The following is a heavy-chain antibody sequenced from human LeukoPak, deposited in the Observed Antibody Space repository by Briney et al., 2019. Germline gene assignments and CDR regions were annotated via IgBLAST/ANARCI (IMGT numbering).Heavy chain of an antibody. D-gene: IGHD6-13*01. CDR1: GGSISSSSYY. J-gene: IGHJ4*02. V-gene: IGHV4-39*01. CDR3: ATIAAAGKGGVDY. CDR2: IYYSGST. Sequence: PSETLSLTCTVSGGSISSSSYYWGWIRQPPGKGLEWIGSIYYSGSTYYNPSLKSQVTISVDTSKNQFSLKLSSVTAADTAVYYCATIAAAGKGGVDYWGQGTLVTVSS.